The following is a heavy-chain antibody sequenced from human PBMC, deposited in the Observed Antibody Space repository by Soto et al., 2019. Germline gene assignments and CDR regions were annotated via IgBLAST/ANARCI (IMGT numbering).Heavy chain of an antibody. Sequence: QSGGSLRLSCAASGFTFNSYGMHWVRQGPGNGLEWVAFISYDSTKTYYADSVKGRFTISRDNSNSALYVQVNSLTGEDTAVYYCARTRSAWSDFHYYSLDVWGQGTTVTVSS. CDR1: GFTFNSYG. J-gene: IGHJ6*02. D-gene: IGHD1-26*01. CDR3: ARTRSAWSDFHYYSLDV. CDR2: ISYDSTKT. V-gene: IGHV3-30*03.